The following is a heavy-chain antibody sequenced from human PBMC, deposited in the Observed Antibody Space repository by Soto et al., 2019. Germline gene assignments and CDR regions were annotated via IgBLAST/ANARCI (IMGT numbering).Heavy chain of an antibody. J-gene: IGHJ6*03. CDR2: IYYSGNT. CDR1: GGSISSRNYY. CDR3: ARNVARGQYYYYYMDV. Sequence: QVQLRESGPGLVKPSQTLSLTCTVSGGSISSRNYYWSWIRQHPGKGLEWIGYIYYSGNTYYTPSLKSRVTMSVDTSKNQFSLKLTSMTAADTAVYYCARNVARGQYYYYYMDVWGKETTVTVSS. D-gene: IGHD3-16*01. V-gene: IGHV4-31*03.